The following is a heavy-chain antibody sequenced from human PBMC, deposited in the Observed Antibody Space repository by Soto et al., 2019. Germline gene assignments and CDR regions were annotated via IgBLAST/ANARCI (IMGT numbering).Heavy chain of an antibody. CDR1: GFTFSAYG. J-gene: IGHJ4*02. CDR2: IDNSGEKT. CDR3: AKLDFDS. V-gene: IGHV3-23*01. Sequence: EVPLLQSGGGLVQPGGSLRLSCVASGFTFSAYGLTWVRQAPGKGLEWVSRIDNSGEKTFYADSIRGRFTSSRDNSKNTLYLQLNSLRAEDTAVYYCAKLDFDSWGQGTLVTVSS.